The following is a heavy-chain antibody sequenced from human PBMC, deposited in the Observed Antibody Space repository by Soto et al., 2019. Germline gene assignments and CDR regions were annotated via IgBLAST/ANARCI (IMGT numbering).Heavy chain of an antibody. D-gene: IGHD3-16*01. CDR1: GGSISSGGYY. CDR2: IYYSGST. Sequence: PSETLSLTCTVSGGSISSGGYYWSWTRQHPGKGLEWVGYIYYSGSTYYNPSLKSRLTMSLDTSQNQFSLKLNSVTAAGTAVYFCARVPSPFDFYYAMDVWGQGTTVTVS. J-gene: IGHJ6*02. CDR3: ARVPSPFDFYYAMDV. V-gene: IGHV4-30-4*02.